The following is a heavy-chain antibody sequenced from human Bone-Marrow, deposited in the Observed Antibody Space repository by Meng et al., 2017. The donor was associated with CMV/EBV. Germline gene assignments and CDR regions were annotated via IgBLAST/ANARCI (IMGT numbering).Heavy chain of an antibody. J-gene: IGHJ4*02. CDR2: ITSSSTLI. V-gene: IGHV3-21*01. CDR1: GFTLSSYA. Sequence: GESLKISCAASGFTLSSYAMIWVRQTPGKGLEWLSFITSSSTLIYQADSVKGRFTVSRDNAKNSLYLQMNSLRAGDMAVYYCVRGGAAADWGGFFDYWGQGTLVTVSS. D-gene: IGHD6-13*01. CDR3: VRGGAAADWGGFFDY.